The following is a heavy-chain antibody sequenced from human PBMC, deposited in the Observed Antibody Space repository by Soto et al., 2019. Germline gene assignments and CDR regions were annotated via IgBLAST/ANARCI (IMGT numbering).Heavy chain of an antibody. V-gene: IGHV4-59*01. J-gene: IGHJ6*02. D-gene: IGHD1-7*01. Sequence: SETLSLTCTVSGGSISSYYWSWIRRPPGKGLEWIGYIYYSGSTNYHPSLKSRVTISVDTSTNQFSLKLSSVTAADAAVSYCAGDSRLNYGHDYYCMDVWGQGRKVTVSS. CDR3: AGDSRLNYGHDYYCMDV. CDR1: GGSISSYY. CDR2: IYYSGST.